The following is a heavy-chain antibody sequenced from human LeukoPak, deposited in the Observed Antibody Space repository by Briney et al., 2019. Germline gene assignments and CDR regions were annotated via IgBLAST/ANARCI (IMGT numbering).Heavy chain of an antibody. CDR2: ISSSSTYI. D-gene: IGHD3-3*01. V-gene: IGHV3-21*01. J-gene: IGHJ4*02. CDR3: ARDWSGVDY. Sequence: GGSLRLSCAASGFTFSNYAMSWVRQAPGKGLEWVSSISSSSTYIYYVDSVKGRFTISRDDAKNSLYLQMNSLRAEDTAAYYCARDWSGVDYWGQGTLVTVSS. CDR1: GFTFSNYA.